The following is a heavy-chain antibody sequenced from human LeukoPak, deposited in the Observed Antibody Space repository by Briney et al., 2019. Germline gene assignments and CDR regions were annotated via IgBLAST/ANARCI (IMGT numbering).Heavy chain of an antibody. CDR1: GYSISSGHY. CDR2: IYHSGST. V-gene: IGHV4-38-2*02. Sequence: SETLSLTCTVSGYSISSGHYWDWIRQPPGKGLEWIGTIYHSGSTYYNPSLKSRVTISVDTSKNQFSLKLTSVTVADTAVYYCARLGYFRGNRYFDLWGRGTLVTVSS. D-gene: IGHD3-16*01. CDR3: ARLGYFRGNRYFDL. J-gene: IGHJ2*01.